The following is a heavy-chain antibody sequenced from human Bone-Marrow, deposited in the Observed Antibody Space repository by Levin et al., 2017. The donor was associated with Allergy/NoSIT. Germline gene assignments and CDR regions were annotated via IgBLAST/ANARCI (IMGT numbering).Heavy chain of an antibody. Sequence: PGGSLRLSCAASGFTFSSYSMSWVRQAPGKGLEWVSSITISSNYIYYADSLKGRFTVSRDNAKNSLYLQMNSLTVEDTAMYYCLRGTGGIWGQGTMVTVSS. CDR3: LRGTGGI. CDR1: GFTFSSYS. CDR2: ITISSNYI. D-gene: IGHD1-14*01. V-gene: IGHV3-21*01. J-gene: IGHJ3*02.